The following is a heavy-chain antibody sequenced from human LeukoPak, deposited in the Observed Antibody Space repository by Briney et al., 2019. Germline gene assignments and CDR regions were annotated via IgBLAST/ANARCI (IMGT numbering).Heavy chain of an antibody. CDR3: ARSIMIFGVARGLGDWFDP. D-gene: IGHD3-3*01. Sequence: GGSLRLSCAASGFTFSSYAMSWVRQAPGKGLEWVSAISGSGGSTYYADSVKGRFTISRDNSKNTLYLQMNSLRAEDTAVYYCARSIMIFGVARGLGDWFDPWGQGTLVTVSS. CDR2: ISGSGGST. CDR1: GFTFSSYA. V-gene: IGHV3-23*01. J-gene: IGHJ5*02.